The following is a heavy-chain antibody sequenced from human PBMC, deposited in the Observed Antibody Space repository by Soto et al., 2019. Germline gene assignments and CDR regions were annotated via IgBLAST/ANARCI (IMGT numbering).Heavy chain of an antibody. J-gene: IGHJ6*02. CDR3: AKVRYSSPMGYYYGMDV. CDR2: IFPIFGTA. D-gene: IGHD6-19*01. V-gene: IGHV1-69*13. CDR1: RVAFSKFI. Sequence: SVKVSCKASRVAFSKFIVTWVRQAPGLGLEWVGGIFPIFGTANYAQKFQGRVTITADESTSTSYMEVNNLRSEDTAVYYCAKVRYSSPMGYYYGMDVWGQGTTVTVSS.